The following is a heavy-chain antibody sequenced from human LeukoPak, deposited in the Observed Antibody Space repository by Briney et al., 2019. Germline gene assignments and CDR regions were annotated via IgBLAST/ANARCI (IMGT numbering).Heavy chain of an antibody. CDR1: GFTFSSYS. V-gene: IGHV3-21*01. CDR3: ARDSLNWNYFFDI. J-gene: IGHJ3*02. Sequence: GRSLRLSCAASGFTFSSYSMKWVRQAPGKGLEWVSSISSSSSYIYYADSVKGRFTISRDNAKNSLYLQMNSLRAEDTAVYYCARDSLNWNYFFDIWGQGTMVTVSS. CDR2: ISSSSSYI. D-gene: IGHD1-7*01.